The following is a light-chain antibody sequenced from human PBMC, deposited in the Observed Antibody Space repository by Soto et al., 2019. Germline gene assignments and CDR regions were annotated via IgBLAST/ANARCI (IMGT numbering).Light chain of an antibody. V-gene: IGKV1-9*01. CDR2: AAS. J-gene: IGKJ4*01. CDR3: QQRNNYPHT. CDR1: QDIRDY. Sequence: DIQLTQSPSFMAASLGDRVTITCRAIQDIRDYLAWYQQRPGKAPKLLIYAASTLHTGVPSRFSGSGSGTEFTLTISSLQPEDFATYCCQQRNNYPHTFGGGTKVDIK.